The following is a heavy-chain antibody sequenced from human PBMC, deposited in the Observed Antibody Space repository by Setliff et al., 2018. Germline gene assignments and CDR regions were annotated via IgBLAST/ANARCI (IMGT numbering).Heavy chain of an antibody. CDR3: ARERGYDGLNYYGMGV. Sequence: ASVKVSCKASGYTFTSFQINWVRQAPGQGLEWMGWISADNGNTKYAQNLHGKITMTTDTSTSTAYLELRSVRFDDTAVYYCARERGYDGLNYYGMGVWGQGTTVTVSS. CDR1: GYTFTSFQ. J-gene: IGHJ6*01. D-gene: IGHD5-12*01. V-gene: IGHV1-18*01. CDR2: ISADNGNT.